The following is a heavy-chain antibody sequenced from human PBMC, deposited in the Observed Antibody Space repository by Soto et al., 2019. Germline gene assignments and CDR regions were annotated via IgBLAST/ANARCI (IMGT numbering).Heavy chain of an antibody. D-gene: IGHD3-3*01. V-gene: IGHV3-21*01. CDR2: ISSSSSYI. Sequence: GGSLGISCPACGFTFCSYSMNCVRQAPGKGLESVSSISSSSSYIYYADSVKGRFTISRDNAKNSLYLQMNSLRAEDTAVYYCATAAVITIFGVVSTGEYYGMDVWGQGTTVTVSS. CDR1: GFTFCSYS. J-gene: IGHJ6*02. CDR3: ATAAVITIFGVVSTGEYYGMDV.